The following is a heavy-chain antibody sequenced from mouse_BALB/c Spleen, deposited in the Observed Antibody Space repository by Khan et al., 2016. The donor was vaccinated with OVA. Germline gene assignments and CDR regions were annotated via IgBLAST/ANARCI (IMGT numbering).Heavy chain of an antibody. D-gene: IGHD1-1*01. J-gene: IGHJ1*01. V-gene: IGHV1S56*01. CDR3: AFSNYGSYWFFDV. CDR1: GYTFINYY. CDR2: IYPVDGRS. Sequence: QVQLQQSGPELVKPGASVKMSCKASGYTFINYYIHWVKQRPGQGLEWIGWIYPVDGRSKYNEKFKGMTTLTADKSSNIAYMFLSSLTSEDSAIYFCAFSNYGSYWFFDVWGAGTTVTVSS.